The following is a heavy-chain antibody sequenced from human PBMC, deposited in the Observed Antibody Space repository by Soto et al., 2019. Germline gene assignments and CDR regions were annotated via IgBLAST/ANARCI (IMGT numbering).Heavy chain of an antibody. CDR3: ARQSYDSSDYFDY. J-gene: IGHJ4*02. D-gene: IGHD3-22*01. Sequence: QVQLQESGPGLVKPSETLSLTCTVSGDSITSSTYYWGWIRQPPGKGLEWIGSIYYSGSTYYNPSLNSRVTISVDTFRIHFSLKLISVTAADTAVYYCARQSYDSSDYFDYWGQGTLVTVSS. V-gene: IGHV4-39*01. CDR1: GDSITSSTYY. CDR2: IYYSGST.